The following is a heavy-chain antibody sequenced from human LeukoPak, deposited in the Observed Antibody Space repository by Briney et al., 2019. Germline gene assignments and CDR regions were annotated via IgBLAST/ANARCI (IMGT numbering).Heavy chain of an antibody. CDR2: ISSSGSTI. D-gene: IGHD2-15*01. J-gene: IGHJ5*02. CDR1: GFTFSDYY. CDR3: ARARALGSGQRNWFDP. V-gene: IGHV3-11*01. Sequence: GSLRLSCAASGFTFSDYYMSWIRPAPGKGLEGVSYISSSGSTIYYSDSVKGRFTISRDNAKNSLYLQMNSLRAEDTAVYYCARARALGSGQRNWFDPWGQGTLVTVSS.